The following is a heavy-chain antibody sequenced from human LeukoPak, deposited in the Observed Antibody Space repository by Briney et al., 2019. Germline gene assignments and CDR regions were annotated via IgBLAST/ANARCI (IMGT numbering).Heavy chain of an antibody. CDR3: ARLGVPAAISLYYYYYMDV. CDR1: GYTFTSYG. CDR2: ISAYNGNT. D-gene: IGHD2-2*01. J-gene: IGHJ6*03. V-gene: IGHV1-18*01. Sequence: ASVKVSCKASGYTFTSYGISWVRQAPGQGLEWMGWISAYNGNTNYAQKLQGRVTMTTDTSTSTAYMELRSLRSDDTAVYYCARLGVPAAISLYYYYYMDVWGKGTTVTVSS.